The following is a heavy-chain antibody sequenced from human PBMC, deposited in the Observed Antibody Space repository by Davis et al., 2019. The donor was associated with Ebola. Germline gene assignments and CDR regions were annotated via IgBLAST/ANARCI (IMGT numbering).Heavy chain of an antibody. Sequence: PGGSLRLSCVASTVTLTDDDISRNPHAPAKGLKLLSYISTYGTTILYGDSVKGRFTISRDNAKNSLYLQMHSLRPEDTAVYYCARGERRYYDYKGMDVWGQGTTVTVSS. CDR2: ISTYGTTI. V-gene: IGHV3-11*01. J-gene: IGHJ6*02. D-gene: IGHD1-1*01. CDR3: ARGERRYYDYKGMDV. CDR1: TVTLTDDD.